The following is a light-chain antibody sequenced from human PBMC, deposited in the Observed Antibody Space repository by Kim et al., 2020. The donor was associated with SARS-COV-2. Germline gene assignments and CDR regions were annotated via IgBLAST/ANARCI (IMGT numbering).Light chain of an antibody. CDR2: EDY. Sequence: GKTVPISCTRSSGNIASNYVQWYQQRPGSSPTTVIYEDYQRPSGVPDRFSGSIDSSSNSASLTISGLKTDDEADYYCQSYDSSNRVFGGGTQLTVL. CDR1: SGNIASNY. V-gene: IGLV6-57*01. J-gene: IGLJ3*02. CDR3: QSYDSSNRV.